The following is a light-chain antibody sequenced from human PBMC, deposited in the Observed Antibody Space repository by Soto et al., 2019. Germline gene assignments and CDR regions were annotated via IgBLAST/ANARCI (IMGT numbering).Light chain of an antibody. V-gene: IGLV2-14*01. Sequence: QSVLTQPASVSGSPGQSIAISCTGTRSDVGGYNYVYWHQQHPGKAPKLMIYDVTNRPSGVSDRFSGSKSGNTASLTISGLQAEDEADYYCSSYTSSSTYGFGAGTKVTV. CDR2: DVT. J-gene: IGLJ1*01. CDR3: SSYTSSSTYG. CDR1: RSDVGGYNY.